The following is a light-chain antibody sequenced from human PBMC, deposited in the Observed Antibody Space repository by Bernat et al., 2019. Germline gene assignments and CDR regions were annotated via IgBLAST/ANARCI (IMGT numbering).Light chain of an antibody. CDR3: RRGWT. V-gene: IGKV3-20*01. CDR2: GAS. Sequence: EIVLTQSPGTLSLSPGERATLSCRASQSVSSSYLAWYQQKPGQAPRLLIYGASSRATGIPDRFSGSGSGTDFTLTISRLEPEDFAVYYCRRGWTFGQGTKVEIK. CDR1: QSVSSSY. J-gene: IGKJ1*01.